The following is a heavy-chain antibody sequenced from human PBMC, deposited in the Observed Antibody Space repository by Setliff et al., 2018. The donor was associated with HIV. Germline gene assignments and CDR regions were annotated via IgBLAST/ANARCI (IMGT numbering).Heavy chain of an antibody. V-gene: IGHV4-39*02. CDR2: VHYNGRA. Sequence: LSLTCTVSGDSITSNDDYWGWIRQPPGKGRQWIGIVHYNGRAYYDPSLKSRVSISVDSSQTHFSLRLRSVTASDSAVYYCARYRSKLDWFAPWGQGALVTVSS. CDR3: ARYRSKLDWFAP. CDR1: GDSITSNDDY. J-gene: IGHJ5*02. D-gene: IGHD1-26*01.